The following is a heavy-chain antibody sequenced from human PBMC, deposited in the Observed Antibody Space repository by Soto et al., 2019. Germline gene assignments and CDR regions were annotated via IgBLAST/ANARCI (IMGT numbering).Heavy chain of an antibody. CDR3: AKGRRDYYDSSGYYLVPNDYYYYGMDV. D-gene: IGHD3-22*01. CDR1: GFTFSSYA. J-gene: IGHJ6*02. V-gene: IGHV3-23*01. CDR2: ISGSGGST. Sequence: EVQLLESGGGLVQPGGSLRLSCAASGFTFSSYAMSWVRQAPGKGLEWVSAISGSGGSTYYADSVKGRFTISRDNSKNTLYLQMNSLRAEDTAVYYCAKGRRDYYDSSGYYLVPNDYYYYGMDVWGQGTTVTVSS.